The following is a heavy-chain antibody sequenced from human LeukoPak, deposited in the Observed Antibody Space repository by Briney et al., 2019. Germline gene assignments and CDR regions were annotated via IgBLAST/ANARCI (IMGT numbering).Heavy chain of an antibody. Sequence: GGSLRLSCAASGFTFSSYDMHWVRQATGKGLEWVSAIGTAGDTYYPGSVKGRFTISRENAKNSLYLQMNSLRAGDTAVYYCARGAFIFSVLNYFDYWGQGTLVTVSS. D-gene: IGHD3-3*01. J-gene: IGHJ4*02. V-gene: IGHV3-13*01. CDR1: GFTFSSYD. CDR2: IGTAGDT. CDR3: ARGAFIFSVLNYFDY.